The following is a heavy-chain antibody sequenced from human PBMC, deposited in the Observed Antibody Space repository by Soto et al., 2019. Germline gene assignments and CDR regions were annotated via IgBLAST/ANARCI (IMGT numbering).Heavy chain of an antibody. CDR2: ISSSSSYI. Sequence: EVQLVESGGGLVKPGGSLRLSCAASGFTFSSYSMNWVRQAPGKGLEWVSSISSSSSYIYYADSVKCRFTISRDNAKNSLYLQMNSLRAEDTAVYYCARGCITFWGVIVPPPDYWGQGTLVTVSS. V-gene: IGHV3-21*01. CDR1: GFTFSSYS. CDR3: ARGCITFWGVIVPPPDY. J-gene: IGHJ4*02. D-gene: IGHD3-16*02.